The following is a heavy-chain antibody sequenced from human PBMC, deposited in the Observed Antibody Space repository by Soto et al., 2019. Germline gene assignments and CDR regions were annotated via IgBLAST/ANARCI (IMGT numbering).Heavy chain of an antibody. Sequence: SETLSLTCTVSGGSISSYYWSWIRQPPGKGLEWIGYIYYSGSTNYNPSLKSRVTISVDTSKNQFSLKLSSVTAADKAVYYCARGDGLWLVRGGYFDYWGQGTLVTVSS. D-gene: IGHD3-10*01. CDR3: ARGDGLWLVRGGYFDY. V-gene: IGHV4-59*01. J-gene: IGHJ4*02. CDR1: GGSISSYY. CDR2: IYYSGST.